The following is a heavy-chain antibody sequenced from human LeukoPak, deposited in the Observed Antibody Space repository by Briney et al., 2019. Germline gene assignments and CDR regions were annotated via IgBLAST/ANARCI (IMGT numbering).Heavy chain of an antibody. D-gene: IGHD3-22*01. CDR3: ARVTGYYYESTGYYHHAFDI. Sequence: ASVKVSCKASGYTFTGYYMHWVRQAPGQGLEWMGWINPNSGGTNYAQKVQGRVTLTRDTTISTVYMELSRLRFDDSAVNYCARVTGYYYESTGYYHHAFDIWGQGTMVTVSS. CDR1: GYTFTGYY. V-gene: IGHV1-2*02. J-gene: IGHJ3*02. CDR2: INPNSGGT.